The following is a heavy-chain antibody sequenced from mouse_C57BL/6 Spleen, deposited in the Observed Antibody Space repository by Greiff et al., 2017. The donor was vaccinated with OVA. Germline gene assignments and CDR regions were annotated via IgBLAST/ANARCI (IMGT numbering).Heavy chain of an antibody. D-gene: IGHD2-3*01. CDR3: ARRSDGYYDWYFDV. CDR2: ISRGSSTI. J-gene: IGHJ1*03. Sequence: EVQLVESGGGLVKPGGSLKLSCAASGFTFSDYGMHWVRQAPEQGLEWVAYISRGSSTIYYADTVKGRFTLSRDNAKNTLFLQMTSLRSEDTAMYYCARRSDGYYDWYFDVWGTGTTVTVSS. V-gene: IGHV5-17*01. CDR1: GFTFSDYG.